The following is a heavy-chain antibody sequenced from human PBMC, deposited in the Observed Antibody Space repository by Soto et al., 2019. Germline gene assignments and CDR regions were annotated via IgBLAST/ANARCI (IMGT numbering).Heavy chain of an antibody. CDR3: AMFLLTGVGSRGWFES. J-gene: IGHJ5*01. V-gene: IGHV1-8*01. CDR2: MNPNSGDT. Sequence: QVHLVQSGAEVKRPGASVKISCETSGYTFTSYHIHWVRQATGQGLEWMGWMNPNSGDTGYAQKFQGRVTMTRNTSIDTAYMDLSCLKSEDTAVYFCAMFLLTGVGSRGWFESLGQGTPVTVSS. CDR1: GYTFTSYH. D-gene: IGHD3-10*01.